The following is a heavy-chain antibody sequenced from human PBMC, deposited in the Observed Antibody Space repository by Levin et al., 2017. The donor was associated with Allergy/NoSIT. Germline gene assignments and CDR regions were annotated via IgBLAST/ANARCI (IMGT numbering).Heavy chain of an antibody. CDR2: IHWNDDK. J-gene: IGHJ4*02. V-gene: IGHV2-5*01. CDR1: GFSFTTTGVG. D-gene: IGHD2-2*01. CDR3: AHRLLGYCSGSSCYGFDY. Sequence: SGPTLVKPTQTLTLTCTFSGFSFTTTGVGVGWIRQPPGKALEWLGVIHWNDDKRYSPSLMSRLTITKDPSKNQVVLPMTNMDPVDTATYYCAHRLLGYCSGSSCYGFDYWGQGTLVTVSS.